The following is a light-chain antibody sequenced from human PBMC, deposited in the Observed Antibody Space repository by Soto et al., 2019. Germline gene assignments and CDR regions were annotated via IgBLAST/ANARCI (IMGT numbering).Light chain of an antibody. J-gene: IGKJ1*01. CDR3: QQYGSSPRT. CDR2: GAS. CDR1: RSVSNSY. Sequence: EVVLTQSPCTLSLSPGERATLSCRASRSVSNSYLAWYQQKPGQAPSLLAYGASTRATGVPDRFSGSGSGTDFTLTISRLEPEDFAMYYCQQYGSSPRTFGQGTKVDIK. V-gene: IGKV3-20*01.